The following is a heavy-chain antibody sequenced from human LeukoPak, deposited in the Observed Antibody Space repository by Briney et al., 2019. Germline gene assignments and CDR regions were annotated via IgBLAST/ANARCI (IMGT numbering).Heavy chain of an antibody. V-gene: IGHV3-66*01. J-gene: IGHJ6*03. Sequence: GGSLRLSCAASEFSVGSNYMTWVRQAPGKGLEWVSLIYSGGSTYYADSVKGRFTISRDNSKNTLYLQMNSLRAEDTAVYYCARDGVLRYFDSYYYYYMDVWGKGTTVAISS. CDR2: IYSGGST. CDR1: EFSVGSNY. CDR3: ARDGVLRYFDSYYYYYMDV. D-gene: IGHD3-9*01.